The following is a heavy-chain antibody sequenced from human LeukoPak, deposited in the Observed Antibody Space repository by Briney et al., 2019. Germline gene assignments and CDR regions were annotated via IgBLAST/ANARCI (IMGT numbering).Heavy chain of an antibody. CDR2: MHYSGSS. CDR3: ARHFPHRAAGTVPGYYYYGMDV. D-gene: IGHD6-13*01. J-gene: IGHJ6*02. Sequence: SETLSLTCTVSGGSISTYYWTWIRQPPGKQLEWIGYMHYSGSSNYNPSLKSRVTISVDTSKNQFSLKLSSVTAADTAVCYCARHFPHRAAGTVPGYYYYGMDVWGQGTTVTVSS. V-gene: IGHV4-59*08. CDR1: GGSISTYY.